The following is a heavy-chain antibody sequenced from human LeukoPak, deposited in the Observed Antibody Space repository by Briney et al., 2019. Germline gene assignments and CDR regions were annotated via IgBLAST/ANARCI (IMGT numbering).Heavy chain of an antibody. CDR3: AKDPRGGLTAFDP. J-gene: IGHJ5*02. CDR2: ISYDGGSK. Sequence: GKSLRLSFEASGFTFSSNAMHWVRQAPGKGLEWVAVISYDGGSKVYGDSVDGRFSIARDNSKNTLYLQMNSLRAEDTAVYYCAKDPRGGLTAFDPWGQGTLVTVSS. V-gene: IGHV3-30-3*01. CDR1: GFTFSSNA. D-gene: IGHD2-21*02.